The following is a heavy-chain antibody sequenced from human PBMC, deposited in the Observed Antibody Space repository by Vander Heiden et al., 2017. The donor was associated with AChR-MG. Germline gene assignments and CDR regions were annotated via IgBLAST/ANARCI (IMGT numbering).Heavy chain of an antibody. V-gene: IGHV4-30-2*01. J-gene: IGHJ5*02. Sequence: QLQLQESGSGLVKPSQTLSLTCAVSGGSISSGGYSWSWIRQPPGKGLEWIGYIYHSGSTYSNPSLKSRVTISVDRSKNQFSLKLSSVTAADTAVYYCARVYSSSSFTRTNWFDPWGQGTLVTVSS. CDR1: GGSISSGGYS. CDR3: ARVYSSSSFTRTNWFDP. D-gene: IGHD6-6*01. CDR2: IYHSGST.